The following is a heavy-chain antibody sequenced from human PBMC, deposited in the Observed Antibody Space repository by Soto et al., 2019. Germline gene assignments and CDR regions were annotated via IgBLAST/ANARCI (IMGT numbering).Heavy chain of an antibody. CDR1: GFTSSSDS. CDR2: ISSSSSYI. Sequence: LXLTCAAAGFTSSSDSMNWVRQVTGNGLEWVSSISSSSSYIYYADSVKGRFTISRDNAKNSLYLQMNSLRAEDTAVYYCARDGGIVVVPAAGFYYYYGMDVWGKGTTLTVS. J-gene: IGHJ6*04. CDR3: ARDGGIVVVPAAGFYYYYGMDV. V-gene: IGHV3-21*01. D-gene: IGHD2-2*01.